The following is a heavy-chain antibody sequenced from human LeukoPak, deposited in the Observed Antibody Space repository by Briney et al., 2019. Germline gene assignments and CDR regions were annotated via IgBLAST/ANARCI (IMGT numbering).Heavy chain of an antibody. CDR1: GGSISSDGYY. CDR2: IYHSGST. V-gene: IGHV4-30-2*01. CDR3: ARVGIVGVPVDYYYYYMDV. Sequence: PSETLSLTCTVSGGSISSDGYYWSWIRQTPEKGLEWIGYIYHSGSTYYNPSLKSRASISVDKSKNQFSLKLSSVTAADTAVYYCARVGIVGVPVDYYYYYMDVWGKGTTVTVSS. J-gene: IGHJ6*03. D-gene: IGHD1-26*01.